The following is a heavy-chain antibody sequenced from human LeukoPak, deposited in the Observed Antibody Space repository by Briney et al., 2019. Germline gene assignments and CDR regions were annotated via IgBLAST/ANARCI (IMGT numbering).Heavy chain of an antibody. CDR2: INHSGST. Sequence: PSETLSLTCAVYGGSLSGYYWSWIRQPPGKGLEWIGEINHSGSTNYNPSLKSRVTISVDTSKNQFSLKLSSVTAADTAVYYCARGPRITMVRGVIMSWFDPWGQGTLVTVSS. J-gene: IGHJ5*02. CDR1: GGSLSGYY. V-gene: IGHV4-34*01. CDR3: ARGPRITMVRGVIMSWFDP. D-gene: IGHD3-10*01.